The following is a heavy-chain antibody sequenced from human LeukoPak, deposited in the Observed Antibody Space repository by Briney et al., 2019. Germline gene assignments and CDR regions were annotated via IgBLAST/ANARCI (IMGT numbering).Heavy chain of an antibody. CDR1: GFTFSSFG. Sequence: GGSLRLSCAASGFTFSSFGINWVRQAPGKGLEWVSYISSSSSTIYYADSVKGRFTISRDNARNSLYLQMISLGAEDTAVYYCARGNWGPDYWGQGTLVTVSS. J-gene: IGHJ4*02. D-gene: IGHD7-27*01. CDR2: ISSSSSTI. CDR3: ARGNWGPDY. V-gene: IGHV3-48*01.